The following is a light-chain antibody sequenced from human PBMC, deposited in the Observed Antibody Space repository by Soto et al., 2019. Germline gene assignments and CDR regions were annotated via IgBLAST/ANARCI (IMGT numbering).Light chain of an antibody. CDR2: GTS. CDR1: HSINSH. V-gene: IGKV1-39*01. J-gene: IGKJ2*01. CDR3: QQSYSTPFT. Sequence: DIQLTQSPSSLSASEGDTVTITCRASHSINSHLNWYQQKSGEAPKFLIYGTSDLHTGFPSRFSGSGSCTDFTLTISSLQPQDCAIYYCQQSYSTPFTFGQGTKLEIK.